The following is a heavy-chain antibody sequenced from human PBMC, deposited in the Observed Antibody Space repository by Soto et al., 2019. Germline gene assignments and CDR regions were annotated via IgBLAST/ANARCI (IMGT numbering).Heavy chain of an antibody. Sequence: ASVKVSCKSSGYSFTGYYMHWVRQAPGQGLEWMGWINPNSGGTNYAQKFQGRVTMTRDTSISTAYMELRSLRSDDTAVYYCARDRSVVYYYYGMDVWGQGTTVTVSS. V-gene: IGHV1-2*02. J-gene: IGHJ6*02. CDR3: ARDRSVVYYYYGMDV. CDR1: GYSFTGYY. D-gene: IGHD2-15*01. CDR2: INPNSGGT.